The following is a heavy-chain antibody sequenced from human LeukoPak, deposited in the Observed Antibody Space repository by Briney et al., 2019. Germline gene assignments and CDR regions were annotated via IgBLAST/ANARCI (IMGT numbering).Heavy chain of an antibody. J-gene: IGHJ4*02. Sequence: ASVKVSCKASGYTLTDYYLHWVRQAPGQGLKWMGWINPNSGATHYAQSFQGRVTMTRDTSISAAYMELNRLRSDDTAMYYCARGEYSNGYPYRLDFWGQGTLLTVSS. V-gene: IGHV1-2*02. CDR2: INPNSGAT. D-gene: IGHD3-16*01. CDR3: ARGEYSNGYPYRLDF. CDR1: GYTLTDYY.